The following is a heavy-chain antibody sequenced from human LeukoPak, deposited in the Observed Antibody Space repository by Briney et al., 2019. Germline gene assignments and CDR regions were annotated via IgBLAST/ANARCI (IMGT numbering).Heavy chain of an antibody. CDR2: IRGSGGST. J-gene: IGHJ6*02. Sequence: GGSLRLSCAASGFTLSSYAMSWVRQAPGKGLEWVSGIRGSGGSTSNADSVKGRFTISRDNSKNTLYLQMNSLRAEDTAVYYCARGGVLDVWGQGATVTVSS. CDR1: GFTLSSYA. V-gene: IGHV3-23*01. CDR3: ARGGVLDV. D-gene: IGHD3-16*01.